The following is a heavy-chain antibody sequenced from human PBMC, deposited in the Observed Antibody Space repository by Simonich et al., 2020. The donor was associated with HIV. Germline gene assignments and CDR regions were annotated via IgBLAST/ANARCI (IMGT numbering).Heavy chain of an antibody. D-gene: IGHD6-13*01. CDR2: INHSGST. CDR1: GASFSGYY. CDR3: ARLTAAGGSNQLDY. Sequence: QVQLQQWGAGLLKPSETLSLTCAVYGASFSGYYWSWIRQPPGKGLGWIGEINHSGSTNYNPSRKSRVTVSVDTSKSQFSLKLRSVTAADTAVYYCARLTAAGGSNQLDYWGQGTLVTVSS. V-gene: IGHV4-34*01. J-gene: IGHJ4*02.